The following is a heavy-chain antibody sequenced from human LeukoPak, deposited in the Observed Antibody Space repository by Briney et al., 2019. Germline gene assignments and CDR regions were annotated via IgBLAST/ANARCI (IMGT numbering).Heavy chain of an antibody. CDR2: IIPIFGTA. D-gene: IGHD6-19*01. CDR1: GGTFSSYA. Sequence: SVKVSCKASGGTFSSYAISWVRQAPGQGLEWMGGIIPIFGTANYAQKFQGRVTITTDESTSTAYMELSSLRSEDTAVYYCARVPIAVAVTPHFDYWGQGTLVTVSS. V-gene: IGHV1-69*05. CDR3: ARVPIAVAVTPHFDY. J-gene: IGHJ4*02.